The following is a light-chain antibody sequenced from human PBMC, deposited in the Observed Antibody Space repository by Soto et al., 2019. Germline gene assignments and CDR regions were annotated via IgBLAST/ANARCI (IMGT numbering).Light chain of an antibody. CDR3: QKCNTAPYT. CDR2: AAS. V-gene: IGKV1-27*01. Sequence: DFQMTQSPSSLSASVGDTVTLTCRASQGFTNYLAWYQQKPGKAPKLLIYAASTLQSGVPPRFSGSGSGTHFTLTISSLQPEDAATYYCQKCNTAPYTFGQGTRLEIK. J-gene: IGKJ5*01. CDR1: QGFTNY.